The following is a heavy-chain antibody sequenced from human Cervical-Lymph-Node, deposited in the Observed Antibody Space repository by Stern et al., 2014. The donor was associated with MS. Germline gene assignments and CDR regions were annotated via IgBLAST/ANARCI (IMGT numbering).Heavy chain of an antibody. CDR2: IVPGVGST. J-gene: IGHJ5*02. D-gene: IGHD3-10*01. Sequence: QVQLVQSGAEVKQPGASVKVSCKTSGYSFTRYDIHWVRQAPGQGLERMGLIVPGVGSTTYAQTWQGRVSMTRDTSATTVYMELRSLRSEDTAVYYCARSGLGGAVGSWGQGTLVTVSA. CDR3: ARSGLGGAVGS. V-gene: IGHV1-46*04. CDR1: GYSFTRYD.